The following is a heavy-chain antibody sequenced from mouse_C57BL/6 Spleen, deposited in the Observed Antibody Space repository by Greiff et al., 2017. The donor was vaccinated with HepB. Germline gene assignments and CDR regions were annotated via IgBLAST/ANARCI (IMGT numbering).Heavy chain of an antibody. CDR3: ARDGRGHVTAQSLDY. J-gene: IGHJ2*01. Sequence: EVMLVESEGGLVQPGRSMKLSCTASGFTFSDYYMAWVRQVPEKGLEWVANINYDGSSTYYLDSLKSRFIISRDNAKNILYLQMSSLKSEDTATYYCARDGRGHVTAQSLDYWGQGTTLTGSS. CDR1: GFTFSDYY. V-gene: IGHV5-16*01. D-gene: IGHD3-2*02. CDR2: INYDGSST.